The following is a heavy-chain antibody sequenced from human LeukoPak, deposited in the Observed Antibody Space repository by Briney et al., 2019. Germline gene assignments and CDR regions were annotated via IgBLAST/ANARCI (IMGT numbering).Heavy chain of an antibody. Sequence: PGGSLRLSCAASGFTFTTYSMTWVRQAPGKGLEWVSSISTSSDNKNYADSVKGRFTISRDNAKQSLFLQMNSLRAEDTSVYYCARRYYDRSGYYFDYWGQGTLVTVSS. CDR2: ISTSSDNK. V-gene: IGHV3-21*01. CDR3: ARRYYDRSGYYFDY. CDR1: GFTFTTYS. D-gene: IGHD3-22*01. J-gene: IGHJ4*02.